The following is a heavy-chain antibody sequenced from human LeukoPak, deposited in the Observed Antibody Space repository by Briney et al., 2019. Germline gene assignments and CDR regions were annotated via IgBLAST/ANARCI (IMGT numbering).Heavy chain of an antibody. CDR3: ANSGLNRFEY. CDR2: INDDTP. CDR1: GFSFNTYS. D-gene: IGHD2-15*01. J-gene: IGHJ4*02. Sequence: GGSLRLSCTTSGFSFNTYSMSWVRQAPGKGLEWVSAINDDTPYYTDSVKGRFSISRDNSKNTLYLQVNSLRADDTAVYYCANSGLNRFEYWGQGALVTVSS. V-gene: IGHV3-23*01.